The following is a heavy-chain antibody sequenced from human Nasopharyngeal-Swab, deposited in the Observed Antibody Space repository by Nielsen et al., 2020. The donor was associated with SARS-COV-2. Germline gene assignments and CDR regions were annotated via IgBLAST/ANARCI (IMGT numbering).Heavy chain of an antibody. D-gene: IGHD2-15*01. J-gene: IGHJ5*02. CDR2: TWYRSKWHY. CDR1: GDSVSNNTAA. CDR3: ARGSQGTRWS. V-gene: IGHV6-1*01. Sequence: SQTLSLTCAISGDSVSNNTAAWSWIRQSPSRGLEWLGRTWYRSKWHYDYAESVKSRITINPDTTKNQFYLQLNSVTPEDTAVYYCARGSQGTRWSWGQGTLVTVSS.